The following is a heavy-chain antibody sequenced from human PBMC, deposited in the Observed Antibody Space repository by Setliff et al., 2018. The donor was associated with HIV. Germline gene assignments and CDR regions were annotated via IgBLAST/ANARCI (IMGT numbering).Heavy chain of an antibody. CDR3: ARYCGGNSEWSY. J-gene: IGHJ4*02. CDR2: IYHSGST. D-gene: IGHD2-21*02. CDR1: GGSISSNW. Sequence: SETLSLTCAVSGGSISSNWWSWVRQSPGKGLEWIGEIYHSGSTHYNPSLQSRVTISVDKSKSQFSLKLSSVTAADTAVYYCARYCGGNSEWSYWGQGTLVTVSS. V-gene: IGHV4-4*02.